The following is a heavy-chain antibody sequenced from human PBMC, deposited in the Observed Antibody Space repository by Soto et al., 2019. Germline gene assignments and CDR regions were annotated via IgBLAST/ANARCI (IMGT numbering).Heavy chain of an antibody. CDR2: IWYDGSNK. J-gene: IGHJ4*02. D-gene: IGHD3-22*01. Sequence: QVPLVESGGGVVQPGRSLRLSCAASGFTFTNYGMHWVRQAPGKGLEWVALIWYDGSNKYYAESVKGRFTISRDNSRDTLQLQMNSLRDEYTAVYYYAIASEDYSDSIGYDYDDWGQGTLVTVSS. CDR1: GFTFTNYG. CDR3: AIASEDYSDSIGYDYDD. V-gene: IGHV3-33*01.